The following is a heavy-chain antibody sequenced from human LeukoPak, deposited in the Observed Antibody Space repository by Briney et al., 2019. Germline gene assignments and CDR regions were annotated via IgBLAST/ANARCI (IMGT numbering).Heavy chain of an antibody. CDR3: AREESLLRYFDWLQGSGSNWFDP. CDR2: INTNTGNP. J-gene: IGHJ5*02. V-gene: IGHV7-4-1*02. D-gene: IGHD3-9*01. Sequence: GASVKVSCKASGYTFTSYAMNWVRQAPGQGLEWMGWINTNTGNPTYAQGFTGRFVFSLDTSVSTAYLQISSLKAEDTAVYYRAREESLLRYFDWLQGSGSNWFDPWGQGTLVTVSS. CDR1: GYTFTSYA.